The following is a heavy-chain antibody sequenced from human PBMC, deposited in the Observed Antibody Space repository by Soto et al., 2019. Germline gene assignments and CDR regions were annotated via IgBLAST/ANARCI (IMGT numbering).Heavy chain of an antibody. CDR1: GFTFSSYG. D-gene: IGHD2-21*01. CDR2: ISYDGSNK. CDR3: SKGSLDFRPYYFYS. V-gene: IGHV3-30*18. J-gene: IGHJ4*02. Sequence: SGGSLRLSCAASGFTFSSYGMHWVRQAPGKGLEWVAVISYDGSNKYYADSVKGRFTISRDNSKNTLFLQMNSLGAEDTAVYYCSKGSLDFRPYYFYSTGQGTLISVSS.